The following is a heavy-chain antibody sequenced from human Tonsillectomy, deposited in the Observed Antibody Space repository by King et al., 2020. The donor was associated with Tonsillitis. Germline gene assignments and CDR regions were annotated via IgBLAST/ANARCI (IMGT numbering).Heavy chain of an antibody. CDR1: GDSISSRSYF. V-gene: IGHV4-39*01. Sequence: QLQESGPGLVKPSETLSLTCTVSGDSISSRSYFWGWIRQPPGRGLEWIGSMSYTGRTYYSPSLKSRVTISIDTSKNQFSLNVSSVTAADTAVYYCARHRRLVHVTDWFDPWGQGTLVTVSS. CDR2: MSYTGRT. CDR3: ARHRRLVHVTDWFDP. J-gene: IGHJ5*02. D-gene: IGHD2-21*01.